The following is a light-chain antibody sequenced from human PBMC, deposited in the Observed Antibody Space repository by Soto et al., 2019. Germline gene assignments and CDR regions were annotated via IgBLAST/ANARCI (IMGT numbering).Light chain of an antibody. V-gene: IGKV3-20*01. CDR3: QQYVSPPIT. CDR1: QSVTSTY. J-gene: IGKJ5*01. Sequence: EIVLTQSPGTLSLSPGERATHSCRASQSVTSTYLGWYQQKPGQAPSLLIYGASSRATGIPDRFSGSGSGTDFTLTISRLEPEDFAVYYCQQYVSPPITFGQGTRLKIK. CDR2: GAS.